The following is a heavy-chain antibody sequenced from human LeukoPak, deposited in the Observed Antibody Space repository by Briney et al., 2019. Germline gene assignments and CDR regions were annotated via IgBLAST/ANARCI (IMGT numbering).Heavy chain of an antibody. V-gene: IGHV3-30-3*01. J-gene: IGHJ4*02. CDR3: ARDRDYDSSGEGYFDY. Sequence: GGSLRLSCVASGFTFSSYAMHWVRRAPGKGLEWVALISYDGSNKYYADSVKGRFTISRDNSKNTLYLQMNSLRAEDTAVYYCARDRDYDSSGEGYFDYWGQGTLVTVSS. D-gene: IGHD3-22*01. CDR2: ISYDGSNK. CDR1: GFTFSSYA.